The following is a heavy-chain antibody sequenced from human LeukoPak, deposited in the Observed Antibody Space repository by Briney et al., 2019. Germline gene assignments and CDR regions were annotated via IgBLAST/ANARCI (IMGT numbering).Heavy chain of an antibody. CDR3: ARDWRYYGDISPVRQVGAFDI. CDR2: INTNTGNP. V-gene: IGHV7-4-1*02. CDR1: GYTFTSYA. D-gene: IGHD4-17*01. Sequence: GASVKVSCKASGYTFTSYAMNWVRQAPGQGLEWMGWINTNTGNPTYAQGFTGRFVFSLDTSVSTAYLQISSLKAEDTAVYYCARDWRYYGDISPVRQVGAFDIWGQGTMVTVSS. J-gene: IGHJ3*02.